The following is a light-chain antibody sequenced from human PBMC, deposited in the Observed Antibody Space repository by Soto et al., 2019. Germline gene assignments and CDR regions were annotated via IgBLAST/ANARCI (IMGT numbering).Light chain of an antibody. V-gene: IGKV3-20*01. CDR2: GSS. CDR1: QSISNDC. J-gene: IGKJ4*01. CDR3: QQYCNSPLS. Sequence: EVVLTQSPGTVSLSPGDRATLSCTSSQSISNDCLAWYQLRPGQAPRLLIFGSSNRATGVPDRFSGSGSGTDFTFTISRLEPEDFAVYSCQQYCNSPLSVGGGTKVDIK.